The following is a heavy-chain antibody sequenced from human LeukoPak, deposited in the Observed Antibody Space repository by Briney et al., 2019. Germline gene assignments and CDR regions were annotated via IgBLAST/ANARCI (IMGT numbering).Heavy chain of an antibody. V-gene: IGHV3-7*01. J-gene: IGHJ6*03. CDR1: GFTFSTYW. CDR2: VKQDGSEK. D-gene: IGHD2-15*01. Sequence: GGSLRLSCAASGFTFSTYWMSWVRQAPGKGLEWVANVKQDGSEKYYGDSVKGRFTISRDNAKNSLYLQMNSLRAEDTAVYYCASLGYCSGGSCYYYYYYYMDVWGRGTTVTVSS. CDR3: ASLGYCSGGSCYYYYYYYMDV.